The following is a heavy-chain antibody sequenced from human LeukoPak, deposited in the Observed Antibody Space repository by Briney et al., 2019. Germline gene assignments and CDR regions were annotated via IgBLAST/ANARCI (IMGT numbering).Heavy chain of an antibody. CDR2: IYYSGST. Sequence: SETLSLTCTVSGGSISSYYWSWIRQPPGKGLEWIGYIYYSGSTNSNPSLKSRVTIAVDKSKNQFSLKLSSVTAADTAVYYCARASHDYGDYSHFDYWGQGTLVTVSS. J-gene: IGHJ4*02. CDR3: ARASHDYGDYSHFDY. V-gene: IGHV4-59*12. D-gene: IGHD4-17*01. CDR1: GGSISSYY.